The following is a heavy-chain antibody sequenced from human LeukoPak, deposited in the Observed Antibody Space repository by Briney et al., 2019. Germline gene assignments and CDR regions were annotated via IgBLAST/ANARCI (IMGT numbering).Heavy chain of an antibody. J-gene: IGHJ5*02. Sequence: SETLSLTCTVSGGSISSYYWSWIRQPTGKGLEWIGYIYYSGSTNYNPSLKSRVTISVDTSKNQFSLKLSSVTAADTAVYYCARGPRAGRNWFDPWGQGTLVTVSS. D-gene: IGHD6-25*01. V-gene: IGHV4-59*01. CDR1: GGSISSYY. CDR3: ARGPRAGRNWFDP. CDR2: IYYSGST.